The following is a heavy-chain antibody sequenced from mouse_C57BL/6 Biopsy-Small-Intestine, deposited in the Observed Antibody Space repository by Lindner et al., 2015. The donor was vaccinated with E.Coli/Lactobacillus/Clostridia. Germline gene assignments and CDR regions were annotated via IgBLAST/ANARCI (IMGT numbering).Heavy chain of an antibody. CDR3: FSIVVVVDDHYYGMDV. D-gene: IGHD1-1*02. J-gene: IGHJ4*01. V-gene: IGHV1-64*01. CDR2: INPSAGST. Sequence: SVKVSCKASGYTFTNYYIHWVRQAPGQGLEWMGMINPSAGSTSYARKFQDRITLTRDTSTSTVSLELTSLRSEDTAVYFCFSIVVVVDDHYYGMDVWGQGTTVTVSS. CDR1: GYTFTNYY.